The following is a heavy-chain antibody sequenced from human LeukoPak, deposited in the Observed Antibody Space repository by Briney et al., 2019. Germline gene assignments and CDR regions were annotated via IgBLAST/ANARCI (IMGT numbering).Heavy chain of an antibody. J-gene: IGHJ4*02. CDR1: GYTFTKYG. D-gene: IGHD6-19*01. Sequence: ASVKVSCKASGYTFTKYGITWVRQAPGQGLEWMGWISTYNGNTNYAQKLQGRVTMTCDTSTSTVYMNLSSLRSEDTAVYYCASGSGWYCGYWGQGTLVTVSS. CDR3: ASGSGWYCGY. V-gene: IGHV1-18*01. CDR2: ISTYNGNT.